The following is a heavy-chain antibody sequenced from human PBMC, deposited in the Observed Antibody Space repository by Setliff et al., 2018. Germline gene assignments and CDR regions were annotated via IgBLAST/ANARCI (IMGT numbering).Heavy chain of an antibody. V-gene: IGHV3-7*01. J-gene: IGHJ4*02. Sequence: HPGGSLRLSCAASGFTFRNYWMSWVRQAPGKGLEWVANIKEDGSQIKYLDSVKGRFTISRDNAKNSVYLQMNSLRAEDTAVYYCLTEMRWQSWDYWGQGTLVTVSS. CDR1: GFTFRNYW. CDR3: LTEMRWQSWDY. CDR2: IKEDGSQI. D-gene: IGHD2-21*02.